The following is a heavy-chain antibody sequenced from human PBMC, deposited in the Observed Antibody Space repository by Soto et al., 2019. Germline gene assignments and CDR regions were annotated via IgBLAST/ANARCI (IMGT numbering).Heavy chain of an antibody. Sequence: LSLTCTVSGGSISSGGYYWSWIRQHPGKGLEWIGYICYSGSTYYNPSLKSRVTISVDTSKNQFSLKLSSVTAADTAVYYCARATTTSDNWFDPWGQGTLVTVSS. V-gene: IGHV4-31*03. J-gene: IGHJ5*02. D-gene: IGHD1-7*01. CDR3: ARATTTSDNWFDP. CDR2: ICYSGST. CDR1: GGSISSGGYY.